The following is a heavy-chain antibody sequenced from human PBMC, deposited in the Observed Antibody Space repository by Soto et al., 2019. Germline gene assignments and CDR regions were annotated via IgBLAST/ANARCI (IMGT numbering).Heavy chain of an antibody. CDR3: AKRVIGPFSY. Sequence: AGSLRLSCAASGFTFSSYAMSWVRQAPGKGLEWVSAISGSGGSTYYAASVKGRFTISRDNSKNTLYLQMNSLRAEDTAVYYCAKRVIGPFSYWGQGTLVTVSS. V-gene: IGHV3-23*01. CDR1: GFTFSSYA. CDR2: ISGSGGST. D-gene: IGHD3-22*01. J-gene: IGHJ4*02.